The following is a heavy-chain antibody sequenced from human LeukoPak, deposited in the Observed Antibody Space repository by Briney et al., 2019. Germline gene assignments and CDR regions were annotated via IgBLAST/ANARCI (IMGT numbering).Heavy chain of an antibody. CDR3: ARNPGYSDGLRYWYCDF. D-gene: IGHD5-18*01. Sequence: PSGALSLTCAASGGSISSSTWWCVGRQPPGKGVWWVVIFYHSGSTNYNPSVKSRFTISVDKSKNQFSLQMSSVTAADTAVYYCARNPGYSDGLRYWYCDFWLRGSVVTVSS. CDR1: GGSISSSTW. V-gene: IGHV4-4*02. CDR2: FYHSGST. J-gene: IGHJ2*01.